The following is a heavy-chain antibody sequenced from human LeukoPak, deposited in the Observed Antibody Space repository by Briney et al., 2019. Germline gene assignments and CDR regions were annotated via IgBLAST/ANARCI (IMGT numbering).Heavy chain of an antibody. CDR3: ATTTIRLGY. D-gene: IGHD1-26*01. CDR1: GGSISSSSHY. J-gene: IGHJ4*02. CDR2: MYYRGST. V-gene: IGHV4-39*07. Sequence: SETLSLTCTVSGGSISSSSHYWGWIRQPPAKGLEWIGSMYYRGSTYHNPSLKSRVTISVDTSKNQFSLKLSSVTAADTAVYYCATTTIRLGYWGQGTLVTVSS.